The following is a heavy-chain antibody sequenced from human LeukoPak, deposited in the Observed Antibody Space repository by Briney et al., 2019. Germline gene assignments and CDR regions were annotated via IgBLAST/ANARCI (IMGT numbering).Heavy chain of an antibody. D-gene: IGHD2-2*01. CDR2: ISGSGTTT. V-gene: IGHV3-23*01. CDR3: ARGIQSQLTYFVY. CDR1: GFMFTDHA. Sequence: GGSLRLSCADSGFMFTDHALRWVRQAPGKVLEWVLSISGSGTTTYYAESVRGRFTISRDNSKNTVYLQMNSLRADDTALYYCARGIQSQLTYFVYWGQRTLVTVSS. J-gene: IGHJ4*02.